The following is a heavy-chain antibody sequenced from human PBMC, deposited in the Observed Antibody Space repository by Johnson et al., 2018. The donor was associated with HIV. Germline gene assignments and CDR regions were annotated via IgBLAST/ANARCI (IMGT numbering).Heavy chain of an antibody. J-gene: IGHJ3*02. V-gene: IGHV3-7*01. CDR3: AASWYGVSRPNAFDI. D-gene: IGHD2-2*01. CDR1: GFTFSNYW. Sequence: VQLVESGGGLVQPGGSLRLSCAASGFTFSNYWMSWVRQAPGKGLEWVANIKQDGSEKYYVDSVKGRFNISRDNAKNSLFLQMNSLRAEDTAVYYCAASWYGVSRPNAFDIWGQGTMVTVSS. CDR2: IKQDGSEK.